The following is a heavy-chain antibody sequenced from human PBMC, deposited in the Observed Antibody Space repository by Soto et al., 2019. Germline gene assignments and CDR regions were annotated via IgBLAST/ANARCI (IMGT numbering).Heavy chain of an antibody. D-gene: IGHD1-26*01. V-gene: IGHV4-59*01. CDR2: IYYSGST. J-gene: IGHJ5*02. CDR3: ARRKSGSVGWFDP. Sequence: SETLSLTCTVSGGSISSYYWSWIRQPPGKGLEWIGYIYYSGSTNYNPSLKSRVTISVDTSKNQFSLKLSSVTAADTAVYYCARRKSGSVGWFDPWGQGTLVTVSS. CDR1: GGSISSYY.